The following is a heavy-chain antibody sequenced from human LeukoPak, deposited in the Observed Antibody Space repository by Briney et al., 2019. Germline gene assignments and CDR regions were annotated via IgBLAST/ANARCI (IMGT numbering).Heavy chain of an antibody. V-gene: IGHV7-4-1*02. CDR3: ARLAEDVPAALYYYYYGMDV. Sequence: GASVKVSCKASGYTFTSYSMNWVRQAPGQGLEWMGWINTNTGNPTYAQGFTGRFVFSLDTSVSTAYLQISSLKAEDTAVYYCARLAEDVPAALYYYYYGMDVWGQGTTVTVSS. CDR1: GYTFTSYS. D-gene: IGHD2-2*01. J-gene: IGHJ6*02. CDR2: INTNTGNP.